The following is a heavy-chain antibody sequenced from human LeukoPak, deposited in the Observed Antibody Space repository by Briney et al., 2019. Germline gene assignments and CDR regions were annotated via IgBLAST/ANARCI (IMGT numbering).Heavy chain of an antibody. D-gene: IGHD3-3*01. Sequence: GGSLRLSCAASGFTFSSYSVIWVRQAPGKGLEWVSSIGSSSSYIYYADSVKGRFTISRDNAKNSLYLQMNSLRAEDTAVYYCARWNALRFLEWSYYYYYMDVWGKGTTVTVSS. V-gene: IGHV3-21*01. J-gene: IGHJ6*03. CDR2: IGSSSSYI. CDR3: ARWNALRFLEWSYYYYYMDV. CDR1: GFTFSSYS.